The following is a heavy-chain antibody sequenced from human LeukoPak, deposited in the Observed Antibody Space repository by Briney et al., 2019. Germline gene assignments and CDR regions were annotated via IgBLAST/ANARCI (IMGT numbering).Heavy chain of an antibody. Sequence: GGSLRLSCAASGFTFSSYSMNWVRQAPGKWLEWVSCISSSSSYIYYADSVKGRFTISRDNAKNSLFLQMNSLRAENTAVYYCARERGLIAPSGVDLWGQGTLVTVSS. CDR2: ISSSSSYI. CDR3: ARERGLIAPSGVDL. V-gene: IGHV3-21*01. J-gene: IGHJ5*02. CDR1: GFTFSSYS. D-gene: IGHD6-13*01.